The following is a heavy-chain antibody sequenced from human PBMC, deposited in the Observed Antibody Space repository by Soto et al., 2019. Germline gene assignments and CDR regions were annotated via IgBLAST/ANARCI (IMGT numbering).Heavy chain of an antibody. CDR2: ISYDGSNK. CDR1: GFTFSSYG. CDR3: AKDSRVIHDAFDI. Sequence: GGSLRLSCAASGFTFSSYGMHWVRQAPGKGLEWVAVISYDGSNKYYADSVKGRFTISRDNSKNTLYLQMNSLRAEDTAVYYCAKDSRVIHDAFDIWGQGTMVTVSS. J-gene: IGHJ3*02. V-gene: IGHV3-30*18.